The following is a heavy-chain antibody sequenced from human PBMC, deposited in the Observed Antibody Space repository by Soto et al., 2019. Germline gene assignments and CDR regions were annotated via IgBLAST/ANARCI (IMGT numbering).Heavy chain of an antibody. Sequence: QLQLQESGPGLVKPSETLSLTCTVSGGSISSSSYYWGWIRQPPGKGLEWIGSIYYSGSTYYNPSLKSRVTISVDTSKNQFSLKLSSVTAADTAVYYCARHLGVLMVASGDQGAFDIWGQGTMVTVSS. D-gene: IGHD2-8*01. CDR3: ARHLGVLMVASGDQGAFDI. CDR1: GGSISSSSYY. CDR2: IYYSGST. V-gene: IGHV4-39*01. J-gene: IGHJ3*02.